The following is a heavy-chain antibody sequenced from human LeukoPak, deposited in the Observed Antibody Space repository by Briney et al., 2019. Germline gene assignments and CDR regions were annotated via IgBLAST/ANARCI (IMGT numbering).Heavy chain of an antibody. J-gene: IGHJ4*02. V-gene: IGHV3-7*01. CDR1: GFTFNTYW. CDR3: ARGVTPDY. D-gene: IGHD2-21*02. Sequence: GGSLRLSCAASGFTFNTYWMSWVRQAPGKGLEWVANIKQDGSGKYYVDSLKGRFAISRDDAKNSLYLQMNSLRAEDTAVYFCARGVTPDYWGQGALVTVSS. CDR2: IKQDGSGK.